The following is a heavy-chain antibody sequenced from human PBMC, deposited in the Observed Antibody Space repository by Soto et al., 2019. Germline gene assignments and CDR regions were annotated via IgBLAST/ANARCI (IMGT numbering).Heavy chain of an antibody. CDR3: ARQDRGSFHFVY. D-gene: IGHD1-26*01. CDR2: IYYRGST. V-gene: IGHV4-59*08. J-gene: IGHJ4*02. Sequence: QVQLQESGPGLVKPSETLSLTCTVSGGSLSSYYWSWIRQPPGTGLEWIGYIYYRGSTNYNPSLKSRVTISVDTSKNQCSLKLSSVTAAYTAVYYCARQDRGSFHFVYWGQGTRVTVSS. CDR1: GGSLSSYY.